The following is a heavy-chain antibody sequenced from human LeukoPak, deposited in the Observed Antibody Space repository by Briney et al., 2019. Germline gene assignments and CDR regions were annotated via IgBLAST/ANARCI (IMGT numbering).Heavy chain of an antibody. Sequence: PGGSLRLSCAASGFTFSSYEMNWVRQAPGKGLEWVSYISSSGSTIYYADSVKGRFTISRDNTKNSLYLQMNSLRAEDTAVYYCARRVGGIAAAFTRNWGQGTLVTVSS. CDR1: GFTFSSYE. CDR3: ARRVGGIAAAFTRN. CDR2: ISSSGSTI. J-gene: IGHJ4*02. D-gene: IGHD6-13*01. V-gene: IGHV3-48*03.